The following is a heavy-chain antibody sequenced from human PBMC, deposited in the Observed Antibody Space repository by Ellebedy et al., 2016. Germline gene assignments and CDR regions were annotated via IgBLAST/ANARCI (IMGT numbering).Heavy chain of an antibody. CDR3: ARRAYSSSWLPYFDN. J-gene: IGHJ4*02. CDR2: MNPNNGYA. Sequence: ASVKVSCKASGYTFTSYDITWVRQATGQGLEWMGWMNPNNGYAGYAQKFQGRVTMTRDTSTSTVYMEVSSLRSEDTAVYYCARRAYSSSWLPYFDNWGQGTLVTVSS. V-gene: IGHV1-8*01. D-gene: IGHD6-13*01. CDR1: GYTFTSYD.